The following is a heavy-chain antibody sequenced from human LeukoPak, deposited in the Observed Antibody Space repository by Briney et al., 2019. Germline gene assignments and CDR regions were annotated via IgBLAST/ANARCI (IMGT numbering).Heavy chain of an antibody. CDR3: ARPSGSSTVYYYYMDV. D-gene: IGHD1-26*01. CDR2: ISGSGGST. Sequence: QPGGSLRLSCAASGFTFSSYAMSWVRQAPGKGLEWVSAISGSGGSTYYADSVKGRFTISRDNAKNSLYLQMNSLRAEDTAVYYCARPSGSSTVYYYYMDVWGKGTTVTVSS. J-gene: IGHJ6*03. V-gene: IGHV3-23*01. CDR1: GFTFSSYA.